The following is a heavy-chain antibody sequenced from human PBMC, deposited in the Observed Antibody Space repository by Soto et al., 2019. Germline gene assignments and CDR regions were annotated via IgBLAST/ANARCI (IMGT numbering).Heavy chain of an antibody. CDR1: GGSVSNSY. V-gene: IGHV4-59*02. J-gene: IGHJ4*02. CDR3: ARGRDY. Sequence: SETLSLTCTVSGGSVSNSYWGWVRQPPGKGLEWVAYVYYSGSTNYNPSLGSRVTISVDKSKNQFSLKMTSVTGADTAVYYCARGRDYWGQGTLVTVSS. CDR2: VYYSGST.